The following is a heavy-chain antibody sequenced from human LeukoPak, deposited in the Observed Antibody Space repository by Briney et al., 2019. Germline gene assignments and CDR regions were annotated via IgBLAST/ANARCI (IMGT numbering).Heavy chain of an antibody. V-gene: IGHV3-30*03. CDR3: ARGRGDYGSGSYLDY. CDR1: GFTFSSYG. J-gene: IGHJ4*02. CDR2: ISYDGSNK. D-gene: IGHD3-10*01. Sequence: GGSLRLSCAASGFTFSSYGMHWVRQAPGKGLEWVAVISYDGSNKYYADSVKGRFTISRDNAKNSLYLQMNSLRAEDTAVYYCARGRGDYGSGSYLDYWGQGTLVTVSS.